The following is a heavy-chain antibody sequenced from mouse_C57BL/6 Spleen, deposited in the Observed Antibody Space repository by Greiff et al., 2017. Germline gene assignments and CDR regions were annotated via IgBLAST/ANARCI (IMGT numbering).Heavy chain of an antibody. CDR1: GYTFTSYW. D-gene: IGHD1-1*01. J-gene: IGHJ1*03. Sequence: QVQLQQPGAELVKPGASVKMSCKASGYTFTSYWITWVKQRPGQGLEWIGDIYPGSGSTNYNETFKSKATLAVDTSSSTAYMQLSSLTSEDSAVYDCARGVYYGSLRYFDVWGTGTTVTVSS. V-gene: IGHV1-55*01. CDR2: IYPGSGST. CDR3: ARGVYYGSLRYFDV.